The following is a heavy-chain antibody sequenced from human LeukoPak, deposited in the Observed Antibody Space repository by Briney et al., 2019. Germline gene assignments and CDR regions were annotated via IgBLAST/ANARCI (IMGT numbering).Heavy chain of an antibody. J-gene: IGHJ3*02. CDR2: IYTSGST. Sequence: SQTLSLTCTVSGGSISSGSYYWSWIRQPAGKGLEWIGRIYTSGSTNYNPSLKSRVTMSVDTSKNQFSLKLSSVTAADTAVYYCARVRVSYDSSGYHVAFDIWGQGTMVTVSS. CDR3: ARVRVSYDSSGYHVAFDI. CDR1: GGSISSGSYY. D-gene: IGHD3-22*01. V-gene: IGHV4-61*02.